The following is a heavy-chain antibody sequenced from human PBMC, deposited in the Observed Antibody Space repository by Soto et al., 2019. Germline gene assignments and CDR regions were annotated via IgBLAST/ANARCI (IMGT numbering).Heavy chain of an antibody. Sequence: SETLSLTCSVSGGSISSNDWSWIRQPPGKGLEYIGYISYNGNTNYKPSLKSRVTISVDTSKNQFSLKMSSVTAADTAVYYFARVSYHYVWGSSTGMDVWGQGTTVTVSS. J-gene: IGHJ6*02. CDR1: GGSISSND. CDR2: ISYNGNT. CDR3: ARVSYHYVWGSSTGMDV. V-gene: IGHV4-59*01. D-gene: IGHD3-16*01.